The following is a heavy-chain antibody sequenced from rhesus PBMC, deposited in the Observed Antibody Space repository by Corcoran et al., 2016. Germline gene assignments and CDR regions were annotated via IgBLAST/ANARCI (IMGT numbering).Heavy chain of an antibody. V-gene: IGHV3-178*02. J-gene: IGHJ6*01. Sequence: EVHLVESGGGLPKPGGSLRLSCGASGFFFSDYYMDWVCRAPGEGLEWVSRITNTGDRTWYADSVKGRFIISRENAKNVLYLQMDSLTPEDTAVYYCAKSNYGVDSWGQGVVVTVSP. CDR1: GFFFSDYY. D-gene: IGHD4-23*01. CDR3: AKSNYGVDS. CDR2: ITNTGDRT.